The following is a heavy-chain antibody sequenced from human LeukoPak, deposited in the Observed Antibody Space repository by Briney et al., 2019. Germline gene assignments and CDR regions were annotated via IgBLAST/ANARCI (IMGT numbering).Heavy chain of an antibody. CDR1: GGAFSGYY. J-gene: IGHJ5*02. CDR3: ARAALLVGAWFDP. D-gene: IGHD2/OR15-2a*01. CDR2: INHSGST. Sequence: SETLSLTCAVYGGAFSGYYLSWIRQPPGKGLEWIGEINHSGSTNYNPSLKSRVTISVDTSKNQFSLKLSSVTAADTAVYYCARAALLVGAWFDPWGQGTLVTVSS. V-gene: IGHV4-34*01.